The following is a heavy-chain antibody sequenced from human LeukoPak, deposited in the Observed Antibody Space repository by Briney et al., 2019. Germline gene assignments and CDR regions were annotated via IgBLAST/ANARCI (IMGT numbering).Heavy chain of an antibody. CDR2: GYYRGTH. V-gene: IGHV4-39*01. CDR3: GRLGIHKPYSLDY. CDR1: GDSMSGSTYY. J-gene: IGHJ4*02. D-gene: IGHD4-11*01. Sequence: PSESLSLTCSVSGDSMSGSTYYWAWIRHPPGKGLEWVGSGYYRGTHYYNPSLKSRATITRDSRNQFSLRLTSVTAADTAVYYCGRLGIHKPYSLDYWGQGTLVTVSS.